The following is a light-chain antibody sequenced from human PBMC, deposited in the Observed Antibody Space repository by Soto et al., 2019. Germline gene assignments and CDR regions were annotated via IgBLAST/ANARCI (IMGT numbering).Light chain of an antibody. V-gene: IGKV1-5*03. CDR2: KAS. CDR3: QQYNSYSLT. Sequence: DIQMTQSPSTLSASVGDRVTITCRASQSISSWLAWYQQKPGKAPNLLIYKASSLESGVPSRFSGSGSGTEFTLTISSLQPDDFATYYCQQYNSYSLTFRGGTKVEIK. J-gene: IGKJ4*01. CDR1: QSISSW.